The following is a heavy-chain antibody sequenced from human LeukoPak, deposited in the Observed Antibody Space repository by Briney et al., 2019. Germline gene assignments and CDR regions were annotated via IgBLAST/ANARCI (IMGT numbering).Heavy chain of an antibody. V-gene: IGHV3-74*01. CDR3: ARVILEREAT. D-gene: IGHD1-1*01. CDR1: GFIVRNSW. Sequence: GGSLRLSCAASGFIVRNSWIHWVRQAPGKGLVWVSRINSDETSTSYADSVKGRFTISRDNAKNTLYLQMNGLRAEDTAVYYCARVILEREATWGQGTLVTVSS. CDR2: INSDETST. J-gene: IGHJ4*02.